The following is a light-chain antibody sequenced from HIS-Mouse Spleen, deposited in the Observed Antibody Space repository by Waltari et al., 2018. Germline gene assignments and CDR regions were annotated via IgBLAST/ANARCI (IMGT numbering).Light chain of an antibody. Sequence: SYELTQPPSVSVSPGQTARITCSGDAFPTQYAYWYQQKPGQAPWLVIYKDSERPSGIPERFSGSSSGTTVTLTISGVQAEDEADYYCQSADSSGTYSVVFGGGTKLTVL. J-gene: IGLJ2*01. CDR3: QSADSSGTYSVV. CDR1: AFPTQY. V-gene: IGLV3-25*03. CDR2: KDS.